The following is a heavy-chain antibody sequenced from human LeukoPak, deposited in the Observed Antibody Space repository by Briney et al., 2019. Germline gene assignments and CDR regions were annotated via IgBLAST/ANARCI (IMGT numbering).Heavy chain of an antibody. CDR3: ARTTVTTLFDY. CDR2: INPSGGST. D-gene: IGHD4-17*01. V-gene: IGHV1-46*01. J-gene: IGHJ4*02. Sequence: ASVKVSCKASGYTFTSYYMHWVRQAPGQGLEWMGIINPSGGSTSYAQKFQGRVTMTTDTSTSTAYMELRSLRSDDTAVYYCARTTVTTLFDYWGQGTLVTVSS. CDR1: GYTFTSYY.